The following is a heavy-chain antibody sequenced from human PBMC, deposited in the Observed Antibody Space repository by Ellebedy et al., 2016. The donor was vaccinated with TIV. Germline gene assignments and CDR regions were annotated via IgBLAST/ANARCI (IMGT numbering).Heavy chain of an antibody. CDR1: GFTFSSYA. CDR2: ISGSGGST. D-gene: IGHD3-22*01. CDR3: ARDRGSSGYLTFDY. J-gene: IGHJ4*02. V-gene: IGHV3-23*01. Sequence: GESLKISXAASGFTFSSYAMSWVRQAPGKGLEWVSAISGSGGSTYYADSVKGRFTISRDNSKNTLYLQMNSLRAEDTAVYYCARDRGSSGYLTFDYWGQGTLVTVSS.